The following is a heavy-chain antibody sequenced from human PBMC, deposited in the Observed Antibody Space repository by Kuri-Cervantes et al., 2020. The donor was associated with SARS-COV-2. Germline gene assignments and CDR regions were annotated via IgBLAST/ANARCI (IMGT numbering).Heavy chain of an antibody. CDR2: INHSGST. Sequence: SETLSLTCAVSGYSISSGYYWGWIRQPPGKGLEWIGEINHSGSTNYNPSLKSRVTISVDTSMNQFSLKLSSVTAADTAVYYCARDQGGYYMDVWGKGTTVTVSS. V-gene: IGHV4-38-2*02. D-gene: IGHD3-16*01. CDR1: GYSISSGYY. J-gene: IGHJ6*03. CDR3: ARDQGGYYMDV.